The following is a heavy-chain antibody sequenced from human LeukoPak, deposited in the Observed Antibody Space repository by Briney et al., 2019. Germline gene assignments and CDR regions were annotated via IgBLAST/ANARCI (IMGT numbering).Heavy chain of an antibody. CDR1: GFTFSSYW. CDR3: ARDLGSPKYYYYYMDV. V-gene: IGHV3-7*01. CDR2: IKQDGSEK. Sequence: GSLRLSCAASGFTFSSYWMSWVRQAPGKGLEWVANIKQDGSEKYYVDSVKGRFTISRDNAKNSLYLQMNILRAEDTAVYYCARDLGSPKYYYYYMDVWGKGTTVTVSS. D-gene: IGHD6-13*01. J-gene: IGHJ6*03.